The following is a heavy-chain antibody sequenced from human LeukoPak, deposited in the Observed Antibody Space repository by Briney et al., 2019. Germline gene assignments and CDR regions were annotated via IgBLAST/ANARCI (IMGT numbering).Heavy chain of an antibody. CDR2: ISYDGSNK. D-gene: IGHD6-13*01. V-gene: IGHV3-30*18. CDR3: AKGYLHPLSAAGRVFDY. Sequence: GGSLRLSCAASGSTFSSYGMHWVRQAPGKGLEWVAVISYDGSNKYYADSVKGRFTISRDNSKNTLYLQMNSLRAEDTAVYYCAKGYLHPLSAAGRVFDYWGQGTLVTVSS. CDR1: GSTFSSYG. J-gene: IGHJ4*02.